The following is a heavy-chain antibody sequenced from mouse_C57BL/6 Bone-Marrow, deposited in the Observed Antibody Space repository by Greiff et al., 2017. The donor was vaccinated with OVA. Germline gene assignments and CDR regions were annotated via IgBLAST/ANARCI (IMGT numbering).Heavy chain of an antibody. D-gene: IGHD1-3*01. CDR2: IYPGSGST. Sequence: QVQLQQPGAELVKPGASVKMSCKASGYTFTSYWITWVKQRPGQGLEWIGDIYPGSGSTNYNEKFKSKATLTVDTSSSTAYMQLSSLTSEDSAVYDCARSLVGTRPYYLDYWGQGTTLTVSS. CDR3: ARSLVGTRPYYLDY. CDR1: GYTFTSYW. V-gene: IGHV1-55*01. J-gene: IGHJ2*01.